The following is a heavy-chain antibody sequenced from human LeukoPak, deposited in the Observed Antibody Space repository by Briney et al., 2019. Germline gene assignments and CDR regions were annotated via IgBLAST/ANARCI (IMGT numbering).Heavy chain of an antibody. Sequence: SETLSLTCAVYGGSFSGYYWSWIRQPPGKGLEWIGEINHSGSTNYNPPLKSRVTISVDTSKNQFSLKLSSVTAADTAVYYCARFGGWYAFDIWGQGTMVTVSS. CDR1: GGSFSGYY. CDR2: INHSGST. J-gene: IGHJ3*02. D-gene: IGHD6-19*01. CDR3: ARFGGWYAFDI. V-gene: IGHV4-34*01.